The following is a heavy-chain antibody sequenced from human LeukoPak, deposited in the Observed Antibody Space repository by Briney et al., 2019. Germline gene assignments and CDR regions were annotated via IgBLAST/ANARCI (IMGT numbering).Heavy chain of an antibody. J-gene: IGHJ5*02. Sequence: SETLSLTCAVSGGSISSSNWWSWVRQPPGKGLEWIGEIYHSGSTNYNPSLKSRVTISVDKSKNQFSLKLSSVTAADTAVYYCASQVQPYYYGSGSYYKTGGHWFDPWGQGTLVTVSS. D-gene: IGHD3-10*01. CDR1: GGSISSSNW. V-gene: IGHV4-4*02. CDR3: ASQVQPYYYGSGSYYKTGGHWFDP. CDR2: IYHSGST.